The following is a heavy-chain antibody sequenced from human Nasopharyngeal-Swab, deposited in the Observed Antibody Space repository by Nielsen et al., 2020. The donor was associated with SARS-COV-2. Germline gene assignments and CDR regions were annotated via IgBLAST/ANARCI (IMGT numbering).Heavy chain of an antibody. J-gene: IGHJ3*02. D-gene: IGHD2-2*01. V-gene: IGHV3-30*18. CDR2: ISYDGSNK. Sequence: GGSLRLSCAASGFTFSSYGMHWVRQAPGKGLEWVAVISYDGSNKYYADSVKGRFTISRDNSKNTLYLQMNSLRAEDTAVYYCAKFTDSIYCSSTSCYAGDDAFDIWGQGTMVTVSS. CDR1: GFTFSSYG. CDR3: AKFTDSIYCSSTSCYAGDDAFDI.